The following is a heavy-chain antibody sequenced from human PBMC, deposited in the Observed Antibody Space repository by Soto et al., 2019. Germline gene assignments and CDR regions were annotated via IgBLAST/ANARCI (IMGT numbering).Heavy chain of an antibody. J-gene: IGHJ4*02. Sequence: GGSLRLSCVASGITFGSRAMSWVRQAPGEGLEWVASLNSISNSVYYVDSVRGRFTISRDNSKNSLFLQLNGLRPEDTGFYYCTRTPDYWGPGTLVTVSS. V-gene: IGHV3-21*01. CDR3: TRTPDY. CDR2: LNSISNSV. CDR1: GITFGSRA.